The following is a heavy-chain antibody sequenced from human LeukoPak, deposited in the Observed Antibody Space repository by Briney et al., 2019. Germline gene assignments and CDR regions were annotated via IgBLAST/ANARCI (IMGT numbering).Heavy chain of an antibody. D-gene: IGHD2-2*02. J-gene: IGHJ6*03. Sequence: ASVKVSCKASGYTFTSYDINWVRQATGQGLEWMGWMNPNSGNTSYAQKFQGRVTITRNTSISTAYMELSSLRSEDTAVYYCATANKGILGCSSTSCYTGDLYYYYYMDVWGKGTTVTVSS. V-gene: IGHV1-8*03. CDR1: GYTFTSYD. CDR3: ATANKGILGCSSTSCYTGDLYYYYYMDV. CDR2: MNPNSGNT.